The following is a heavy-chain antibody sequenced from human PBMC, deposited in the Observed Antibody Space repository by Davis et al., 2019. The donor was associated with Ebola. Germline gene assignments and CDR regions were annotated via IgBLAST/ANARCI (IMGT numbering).Heavy chain of an antibody. J-gene: IGHJ6*02. CDR2: ISSSGSTI. D-gene: IGHD1-26*01. CDR1: GFTFSDYN. Sequence: GGSLRLSCEASGFTFSDYNMSWIRQAPGKGLEWVSYISSSGSTIYYADSVKGRFTISRDNAKNSLYLQMNSLRAEDTAVYYCARALIVGRYYYYGMDVWGQGTTVTVSS. V-gene: IGHV3-11*01. CDR3: ARALIVGRYYYYGMDV.